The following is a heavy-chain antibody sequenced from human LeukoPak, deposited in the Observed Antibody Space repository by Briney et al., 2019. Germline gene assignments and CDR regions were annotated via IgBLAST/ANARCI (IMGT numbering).Heavy chain of an antibody. V-gene: IGHV3-30-3*01. CDR1: GFTFSSYA. J-gene: IGHJ4*02. CDR3: AREYCSGGSCYEDY. CDR2: ISYDGSNK. Sequence: GRSLRLSCPASGFTFSSYAMHWVRQAPGKGLEWVSVISYDGSNKYYTDSVKGRFTISRHNSKNTMYLQMNSLSAEDTAVYYCAREYCSGGSCYEDYWGQGTLVTVSS. D-gene: IGHD2-15*01.